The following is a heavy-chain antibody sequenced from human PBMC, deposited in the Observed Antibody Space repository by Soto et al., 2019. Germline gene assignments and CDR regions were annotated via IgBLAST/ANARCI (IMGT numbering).Heavy chain of an antibody. CDR3: VRTARQGAVAPHWFDR. CDR2: VYYTGST. Sequence: SETLSLTCTVSGASIRSTDYYWSWIRQAPGKGLEWIGYVYYTGSTSYNPSLMSRLTISVDTSKNQFSLKLTSVTAAEPAVYYCVRTARQGAVAPHWFDRWGQGTQVTVSS. CDR1: GASIRSTDYY. D-gene: IGHD2-21*02. V-gene: IGHV4-30-4*01. J-gene: IGHJ5*02.